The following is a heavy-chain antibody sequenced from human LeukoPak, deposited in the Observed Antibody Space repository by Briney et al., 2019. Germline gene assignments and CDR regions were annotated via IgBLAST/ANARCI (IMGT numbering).Heavy chain of an antibody. D-gene: IGHD4-23*01. Sequence: ASVKVSCKASGGTFSSYAISWVRQAPGQGLEWMGGIIPIFGTANYAQKFQGRVTITADESTSTAYMELSSLRSEDTAVYYCARGGHGGTSFDYWGQGTLVTVSS. CDR3: ARGGHGGTSFDY. J-gene: IGHJ4*02. V-gene: IGHV1-69*13. CDR2: IIPIFGTA. CDR1: GGTFSSYA.